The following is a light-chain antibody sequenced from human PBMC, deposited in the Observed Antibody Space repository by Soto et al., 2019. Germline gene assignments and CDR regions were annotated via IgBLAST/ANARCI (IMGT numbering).Light chain of an antibody. Sequence: QSVLTQPGSEYGAAGQSITISCNGTSSDVGGYIYVSWYQQQPGKAAKLMIYDVTSRPSGVSYRSSGSKSGNTASLTISGLQAEDEADYYCSSYTASSSYVFGTGTKVTVL. V-gene: IGLV2-14*01. J-gene: IGLJ1*01. CDR2: DVT. CDR3: SSYTASSSYV. CDR1: SSDVGGYIY.